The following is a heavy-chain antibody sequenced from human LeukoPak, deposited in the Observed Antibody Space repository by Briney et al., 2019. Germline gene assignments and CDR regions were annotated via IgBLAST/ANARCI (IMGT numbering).Heavy chain of an antibody. Sequence: GGSLRLSCAASGFTFSSYAMSWVRQAPGKGLEWVSGISGSGGSTYYADSVKGRFTISRDNAKNSLYLQMNSLRAEDTAVYYCARESYGSGSYYNVWGQGTLVTVSS. D-gene: IGHD3-10*01. CDR1: GFTFSSYA. CDR2: ISGSGGST. J-gene: IGHJ4*02. CDR3: ARESYGSGSYYNV. V-gene: IGHV3-23*01.